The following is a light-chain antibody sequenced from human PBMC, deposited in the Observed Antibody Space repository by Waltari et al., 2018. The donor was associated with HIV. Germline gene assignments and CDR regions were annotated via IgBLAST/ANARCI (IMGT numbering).Light chain of an antibody. V-gene: IGKV1-27*01. CDR2: DVS. CDR1: QDISNS. CDR3: QKYDSAPLT. Sequence: DIQVTQSPSSLSASVGDRVTMTCRANQDISNSLAWYQLQPGKAPKLLIYDVSQLQSGVPSRFRGSGSGTSFTLTISSLQPEDVASYFCQKYDSAPLTFGGGTKVDLK. J-gene: IGKJ4*01.